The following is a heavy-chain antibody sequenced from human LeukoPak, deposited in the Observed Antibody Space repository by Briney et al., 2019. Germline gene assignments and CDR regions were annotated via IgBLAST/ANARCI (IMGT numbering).Heavy chain of an antibody. Sequence: ASVKVSCKVSGYTLTELSMHWVRQAPGKGLEWMGGFDPEDGETIYAQKFQGRVTMTEDTSTDTAYMELSSLRSEDTAVYYCATVRAYCGGDCYSFWFDPWGQGTLVTVSS. D-gene: IGHD2-21*02. CDR1: GYTLTELS. J-gene: IGHJ5*02. CDR3: ATVRAYCGGDCYSFWFDP. CDR2: FDPEDGET. V-gene: IGHV1-24*01.